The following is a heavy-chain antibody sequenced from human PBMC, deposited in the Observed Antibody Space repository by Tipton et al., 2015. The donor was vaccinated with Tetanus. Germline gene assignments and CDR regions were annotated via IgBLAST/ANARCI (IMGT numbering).Heavy chain of an antibody. V-gene: IGHV4-34*01. CDR3: ASLLDRGD. J-gene: IGHJ4*02. Sequence: LRLSCAVHGGSLSRYYWSWIRQSPGKGLEWIGEISQXXSPXYNXXLKSRVTISVDTSKNQFSLKLSSVTAADTAIYYCASLLDRGDWGQGTRVTVSS. CDR2: ISQXXSP. CDR1: GGSLSRYY. D-gene: IGHD2-15*01.